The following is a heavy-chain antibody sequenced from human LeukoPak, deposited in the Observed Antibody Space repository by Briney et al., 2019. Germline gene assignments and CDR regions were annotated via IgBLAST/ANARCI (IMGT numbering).Heavy chain of an antibody. D-gene: IGHD3-9*01. CDR2: ISSSSTYI. J-gene: IGHJ4*02. V-gene: IGHV3-21*01. Sequence: GGSLRLSCAASGFTFSTYSMNWVRQAPGKGLEWVSSISSSSTYIYYADSVRGRVTISRHNAKNSLYLQMNSLRAEDTAVYYCARGYYDTLTGPDYWGQGTLVTVSS. CDR1: GFTFSTYS. CDR3: ARGYYDTLTGPDY.